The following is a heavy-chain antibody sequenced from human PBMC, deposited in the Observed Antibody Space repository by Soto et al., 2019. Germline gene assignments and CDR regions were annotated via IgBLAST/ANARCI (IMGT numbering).Heavy chain of an antibody. J-gene: IGHJ6*02. CDR2: INPSGGST. CDR1: GYTFTSYY. Sequence: ASVKVSCKASGYTFTSYYMHWVRQAPVQGLEWMGIINPSGGSTSYAQKFQGRVTMTRDTSTSTVYSELSSLRSEDTAVYYCARESDKAAAGRSYYYYGMDVWGQGTTVTVSS. CDR3: ARESDKAAAGRSYYYYGMDV. V-gene: IGHV1-46*01. D-gene: IGHD6-13*01.